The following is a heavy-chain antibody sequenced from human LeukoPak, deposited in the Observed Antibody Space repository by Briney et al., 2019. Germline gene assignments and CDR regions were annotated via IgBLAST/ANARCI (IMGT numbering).Heavy chain of an antibody. CDR2: ISGTGTRI. V-gene: IGHV3-48*03. Sequence: GGSLRLSCAASGFTFSGYEMSWVRQAPGKGLEWVSYISGTGTRIYYADSVKGRFTISRDNAKNSLYLQMNSLRADGTALYYCARDLASGYRYDYWGQGILVTVSS. J-gene: IGHJ4*02. CDR1: GFTFSGYE. CDR3: ARDLASGYRYDY. D-gene: IGHD3-3*01.